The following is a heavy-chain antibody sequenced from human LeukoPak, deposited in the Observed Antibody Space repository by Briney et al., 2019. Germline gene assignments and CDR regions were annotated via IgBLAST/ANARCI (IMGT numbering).Heavy chain of an antibody. J-gene: IGHJ4*02. CDR2: IYYSGST. D-gene: IGHD5-18*01. V-gene: IGHV4-61*05. Sequence: SETLSLTCTVSGGSISSSSYYWGWIRQPPGKGLEWIGYIYYSGSTNYNPSLKSRVTISVDTSKNQFSLKLSSVTAADTAVYYCAGVKDTAMVAWGQGTLVTVSS. CDR3: AGVKDTAMVA. CDR1: GGSISSSSYY.